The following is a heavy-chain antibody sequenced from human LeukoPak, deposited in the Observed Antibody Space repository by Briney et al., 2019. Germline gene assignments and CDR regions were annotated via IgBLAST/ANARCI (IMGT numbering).Heavy chain of an antibody. J-gene: IGHJ1*01. Sequence: SETLSLTCTVSGGSISSYYWSWIRQPPGKGLEWIGYIYYSGSTNYNPSLKSRVTISVDTSKNQFSLKLSSVTAADTAVYYCARHVEGGTPEFQHWGQGTLVTVSS. CDR3: ARHVEGGTPEFQH. D-gene: IGHD1-26*01. V-gene: IGHV4-59*08. CDR2: IYYSGST. CDR1: GGSISSYY.